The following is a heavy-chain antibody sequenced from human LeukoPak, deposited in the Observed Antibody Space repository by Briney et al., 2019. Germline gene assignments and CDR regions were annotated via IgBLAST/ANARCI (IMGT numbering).Heavy chain of an antibody. D-gene: IGHD2-15*01. V-gene: IGHV4-4*07. CDR3: ASGQRDCSGGSCYWGWFDP. J-gene: IGHJ5*02. CDR1: GGSISSYY. CDR2: IYTSGST. Sequence: SETLSLTCTVSGGSISSYYWSWIRQPAGKGLEWIGRIYTSGSTNYNPSLKSRVTMSVDTSKNQFSLKLSSVTAADTAVYYCASGQRDCSGGSCYWGWFDPWGQGTLVTVSS.